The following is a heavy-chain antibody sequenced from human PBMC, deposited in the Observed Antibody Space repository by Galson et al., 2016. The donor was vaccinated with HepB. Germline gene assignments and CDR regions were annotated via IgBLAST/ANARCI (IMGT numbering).Heavy chain of an antibody. Sequence: SLRLSCAASGFAFSRFGMSWVRQAPGRGLEWMATISFDGLNKYYADSVKGRFIISRDNSQNTLYLEMNSLRAEDTAVYYCTRSHYGDFKYFEYWGQGALVTVSS. CDR1: GFAFSRFG. J-gene: IGHJ4*02. D-gene: IGHD2-21*02. V-gene: IGHV3-30-3*01. CDR2: ISFDGLNK. CDR3: TRSHYGDFKYFEY.